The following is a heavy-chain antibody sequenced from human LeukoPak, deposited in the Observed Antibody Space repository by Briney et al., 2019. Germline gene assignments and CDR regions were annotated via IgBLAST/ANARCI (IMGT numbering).Heavy chain of an antibody. CDR3: AKMVREYYDSSGYPADDAFDI. V-gene: IGHV3-23*01. D-gene: IGHD3-22*01. J-gene: IGHJ3*02. Sequence: PGGSLRLSCAASGFTFSSYAMSWVRQAPGKGLEWVSAISGSGGSTYYADSVKGRFTISRDNSKNTLYLQMNSLRAEDTAVYYCAKMVREYYDSSGYPADDAFDIWGQGTTVTVSS. CDR1: GFTFSSYA. CDR2: ISGSGGST.